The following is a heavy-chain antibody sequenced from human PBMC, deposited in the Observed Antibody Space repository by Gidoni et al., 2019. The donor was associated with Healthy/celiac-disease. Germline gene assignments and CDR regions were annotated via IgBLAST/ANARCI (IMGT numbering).Heavy chain of an antibody. CDR1: GVSFSSYA. V-gene: IGHV1-69*09. CDR2: FIPVLGIA. CDR3: AREGGRMATIPNPDY. J-gene: IGHJ4*02. Sequence: QVQLVQSGAEVKKPGSSVKVSCKASGVSFSSYAISWVRQATGQGLDWMGRFIPVLGIANYAQKFQGRVTITADKSTSTAYMELSSLRSEDTAVYYCAREGGRMATIPNPDYWGQGTLVTVSS. D-gene: IGHD5-12*01.